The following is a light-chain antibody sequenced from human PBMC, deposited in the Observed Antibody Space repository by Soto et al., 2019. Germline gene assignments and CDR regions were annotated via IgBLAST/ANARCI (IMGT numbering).Light chain of an antibody. J-gene: IGKJ1*01. CDR1: QSISRY. V-gene: IGKV3-20*01. Sequence: EIFVTQSPGTLSLSPWEITTLSCRASQSISRYLAWYQQKPGQGPRLLIYGASSRATGTPDRFSGSGSGTDFTLTINRLEPEDFALYYCQQYGSSPPTFGQGTKVDIK. CDR3: QQYGSSPPT. CDR2: GAS.